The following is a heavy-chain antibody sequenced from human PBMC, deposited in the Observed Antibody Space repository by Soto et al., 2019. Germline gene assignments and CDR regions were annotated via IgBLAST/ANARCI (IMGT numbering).Heavy chain of an antibody. J-gene: IGHJ6*02. CDR3: ARDRASPRGYYDYYYYGIDV. Sequence: QVQLVESGGGVVQPGRSLRLSCAASGFTFSSYGMHWVRQDPGTGLEWVAVIWDDGSNKYYADSVKGRFTISRDNSKNALYMQINSLRAEDTAVYYCARDRASPRGYYDYYYYGIDVWGQGTTVTVSS. V-gene: IGHV3-33*01. D-gene: IGHD3-3*01. CDR2: IWDDGSNK. CDR1: GFTFSSYG.